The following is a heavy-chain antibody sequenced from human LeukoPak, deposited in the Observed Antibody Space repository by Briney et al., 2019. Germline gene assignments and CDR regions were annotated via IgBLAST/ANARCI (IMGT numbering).Heavy chain of an antibody. Sequence: SETLSLTCTVSSGSISSGGYYWSWIRQPPGKGLDWIEYIYYSGSTYYNPSLKSRVTISVDTSKNQFSLKLSSVTAADTAVYYCASSIVARIGGWFDPWGQGTLVTVSS. J-gene: IGHJ5*02. CDR2: IYYSGST. D-gene: IGHD5-12*01. CDR3: ASSIVARIGGWFDP. CDR1: SGSISSGGYY. V-gene: IGHV4-30-4*01.